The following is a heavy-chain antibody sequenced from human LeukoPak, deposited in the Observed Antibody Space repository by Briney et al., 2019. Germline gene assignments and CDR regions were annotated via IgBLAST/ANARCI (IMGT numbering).Heavy chain of an antibody. CDR1: GFTFSSYS. J-gene: IGHJ4*02. Sequence: GGSLRLSCAASGFTFSSYSMNWVRQAPGKGLEWVSYISSSSSTIYYADSVKSRFTISRDNAKNSLYLQMNSLRAEDTAVYYCARDPINYDYVWGSYRRYFDYWGQGTLVTVSS. CDR2: ISSSSSTI. CDR3: ARDPINYDYVWGSYRRYFDY. D-gene: IGHD3-16*02. V-gene: IGHV3-48*01.